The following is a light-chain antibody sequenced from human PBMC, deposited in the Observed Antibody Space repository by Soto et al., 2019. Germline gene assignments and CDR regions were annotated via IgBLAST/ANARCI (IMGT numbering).Light chain of an antibody. V-gene: IGKV1-5*01. CDR3: QQIRT. CDR1: QRISSG. Sequence: DIKMTQSPSPLSASVGDRVTITCRASQRISSGLAWYQQKPGKAPKLLIYDASSLESGVPSRFSGSGSGTEFTLTISSLQPDDFATYYFQQIRTFGQGTKVEIK. J-gene: IGKJ1*01. CDR2: DAS.